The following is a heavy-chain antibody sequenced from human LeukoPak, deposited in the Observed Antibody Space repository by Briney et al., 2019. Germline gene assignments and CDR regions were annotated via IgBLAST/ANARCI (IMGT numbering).Heavy chain of an antibody. CDR2: ISSSSSYI. Sequence: GGSLRLSCAASGFTFSSYSINWVRQAPGKGLEWVSSISSSSSYIYYADSVKGRFTISRDNARNSLYLQMNSLRAEDTAVYYCARDGLAAATLHWCFDLWGRGTLVTVSS. V-gene: IGHV3-21*01. J-gene: IGHJ2*01. D-gene: IGHD6-25*01. CDR1: GFTFSSYS. CDR3: ARDGLAAATLHWCFDL.